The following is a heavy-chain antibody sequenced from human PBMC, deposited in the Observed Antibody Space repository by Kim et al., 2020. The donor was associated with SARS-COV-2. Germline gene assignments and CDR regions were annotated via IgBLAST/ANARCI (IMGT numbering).Heavy chain of an antibody. V-gene: IGHV1-69*04. CDR3: ARNGGHDYERFDT. J-gene: IGHJ4*02. D-gene: IGHD5-12*01. CDR1: IASNYV. Sequence: SVKVSCKGIASNYVISWVRQAPGQGVEWVGRFNPIFGVANYAQKFRGRVTISADRSTASVNLDLSSLKSDDTAVYYCARNGGHDYERFDTWGQGTLATV. CDR2: FNPIFGVA.